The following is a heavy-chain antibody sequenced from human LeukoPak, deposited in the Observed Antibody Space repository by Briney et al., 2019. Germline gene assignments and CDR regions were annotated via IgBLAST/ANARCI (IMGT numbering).Heavy chain of an antibody. CDR1: GFTFSSYA. J-gene: IGHJ4*02. CDR2: ISGXXXXT. V-gene: IGHV3-23*01. Sequence: PGGSLRLSCAASGFTFSSYAMSWVRQAPGKGLEWVSAISGXXXXTXXXXXVKGRFTIXXXNSKNTLYLQMNSLRAEDTAVYYCACIAAAGTSGWGQGTLVTVSS. CDR3: ACIAAAGTSG. D-gene: IGHD6-13*01.